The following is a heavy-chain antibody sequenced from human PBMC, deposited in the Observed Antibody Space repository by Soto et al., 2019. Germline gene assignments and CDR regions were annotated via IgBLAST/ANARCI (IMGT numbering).Heavy chain of an antibody. V-gene: IGHV3-30*18. CDR3: WKDQGGFDS. CDR1: GFTFSDYG. CDR2: ISYDGRKK. Sequence: QVQLVESGGGVVQPGRSLRLSCAASGFTFSDYGMHWVRQPPGKGLEWVAVISYDGRKKYYADSVKGRFTISRDNSKNTLYLQMDSLRPEETAVYYCWKDQGGFDSWGQGALDTVFS. D-gene: IGHD3-16*01. J-gene: IGHJ4*02.